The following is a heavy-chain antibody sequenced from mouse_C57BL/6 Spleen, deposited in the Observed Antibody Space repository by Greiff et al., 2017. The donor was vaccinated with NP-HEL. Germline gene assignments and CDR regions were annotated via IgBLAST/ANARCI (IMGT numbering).Heavy chain of an antibody. CDR1: GYAFSSYW. D-gene: IGHD1-1*01. CDR2: IYPGDGDT. J-gene: IGHJ1*03. Sequence: QVQLQQSGAELVKPGASVKISCKASGYAFSSYWMNWVKQRPGKGLEWIGQIYPGDGDTNYNGKFKGKATLTADKSSSTAYMQLSSLTSEDSAVYFCAKPDIGSSSRYFDVWGTGTTVTVSS. V-gene: IGHV1-80*01. CDR3: AKPDIGSSSRYFDV.